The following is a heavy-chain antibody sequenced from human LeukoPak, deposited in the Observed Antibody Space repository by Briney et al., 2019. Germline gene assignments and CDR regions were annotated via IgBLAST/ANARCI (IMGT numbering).Heavy chain of an antibody. CDR3: ARVPPLAYDYVWGSYRTFRV. D-gene: IGHD3-16*02. CDR2: IYHSGST. V-gene: IGHV4-4*02. J-gene: IGHJ4*02. Sequence: SETLSLTCAVSGGSISSSNWWSWVRQPPGKGLEWIGEIYHSGSTNYNPSLKSRVTISVDKSKNQFSLKLSSVTAADTAVYYCARVPPLAYDYVWGSYRTFRVWGQGTLVTVSS. CDR1: GGSISSSNW.